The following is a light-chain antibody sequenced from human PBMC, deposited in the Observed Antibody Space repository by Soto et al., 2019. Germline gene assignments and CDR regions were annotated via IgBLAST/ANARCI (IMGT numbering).Light chain of an antibody. Sequence: QSALTQPASVSGSPGQSSTISCTGTSSDVGGYNYVSWYQQHPGKAPKLMIYDVSNRPSGVSNRFSGSKSGNTASLTISGLQAEDEADYYCSSYTSSSTYVVFGGGTKLIVL. CDR2: DVS. CDR3: SSYTSSSTYVV. V-gene: IGLV2-14*01. J-gene: IGLJ2*01. CDR1: SSDVGGYNY.